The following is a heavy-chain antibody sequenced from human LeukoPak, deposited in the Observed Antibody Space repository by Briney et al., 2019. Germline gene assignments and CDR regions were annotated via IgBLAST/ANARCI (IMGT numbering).Heavy chain of an antibody. Sequence: SETLSLTCTVSGGSISSYYWSWIRQPAGKGLEWIGRIYNTENTNYNPSLEGRVTMSVDTSKNQFSLKLSSVTAADTAVYYCASVHTIFGGVIMDFWGQGALVTVSS. CDR1: GGSISSYY. D-gene: IGHD3-3*01. V-gene: IGHV4-4*07. J-gene: IGHJ4*02. CDR2: IYNTENT. CDR3: ASVHTIFGGVIMDF.